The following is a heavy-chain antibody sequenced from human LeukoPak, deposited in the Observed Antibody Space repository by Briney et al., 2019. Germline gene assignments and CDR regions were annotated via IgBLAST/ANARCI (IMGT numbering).Heavy chain of an antibody. Sequence: SETLSLTCAVYGGSFSGYYWSWIRQPPGKGLEWIGEINHSGSTNYNPSLKSRVTISVDTSKNQFSLKLSSVTAADTAVYYCARGGWLRSFDYWGRGTLVTVSS. CDR1: GGSFSGYY. V-gene: IGHV4-34*01. D-gene: IGHD5-12*01. J-gene: IGHJ4*02. CDR3: ARGGWLRSFDY. CDR2: INHSGST.